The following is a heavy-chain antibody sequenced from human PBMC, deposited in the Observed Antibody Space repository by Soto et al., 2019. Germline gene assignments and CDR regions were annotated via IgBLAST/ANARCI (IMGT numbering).Heavy chain of an antibody. CDR1: GYTFTSYA. V-gene: IGHV1-3*01. J-gene: IGHJ4*02. D-gene: IGHD3-16*02. CDR2: INAGNGNT. Sequence: ASVKVSCKASGYTFTSYAMHWVRQAPGQRLEWMGWINAGNGNTKYSQKFQGRVTITRDTSASTAYMELSSLRSEDTAVYYCARSFHLGELSPYFDYWGQGTLVTVS. CDR3: ARSFHLGELSPYFDY.